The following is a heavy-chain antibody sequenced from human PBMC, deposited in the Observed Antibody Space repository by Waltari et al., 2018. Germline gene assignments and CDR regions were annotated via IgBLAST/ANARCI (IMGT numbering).Heavy chain of an antibody. J-gene: IGHJ1*01. CDR1: GFTFSSYA. CDR2: ISGSGGST. D-gene: IGHD6-13*01. Sequence: EVQLLESGGGLVQPGGSLRLSCAASGFTFSSYAMSWVRQAPGKGLEWVSAISGSGGSTYYADSGKGRFTIARDNSKNTLYLQMNSLRAEDTAVYYCAKDLGRQQLPHREGWGQGTLVTVSS. CDR3: AKDLGRQQLPHREG. V-gene: IGHV3-23*01.